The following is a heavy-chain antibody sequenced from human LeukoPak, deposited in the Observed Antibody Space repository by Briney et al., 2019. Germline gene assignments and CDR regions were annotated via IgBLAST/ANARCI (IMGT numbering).Heavy chain of an antibody. Sequence: SETLSLTCAVYGGSFSGYYWSWIRQPPGKGLEWIGEINHSGSTNYNPSLKSRVTISVDTSKNQFSLKLSSVTAADTAVYYCARDTSSGYSDYWGQGILVTVSS. CDR2: INHSGST. V-gene: IGHV4-34*01. CDR1: GGSFSGYY. D-gene: IGHD3-22*01. J-gene: IGHJ4*02. CDR3: ARDTSSGYSDY.